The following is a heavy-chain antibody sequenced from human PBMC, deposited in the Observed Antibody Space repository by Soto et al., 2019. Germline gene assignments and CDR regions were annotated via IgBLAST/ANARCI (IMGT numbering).Heavy chain of an antibody. CDR2: INAGNGNT. CDR1: GYTFTNYA. V-gene: IGHV1-3*01. Sequence: ASVKVSCKSSGYTFTNYAIHWVRQAPGQRLEWMAWINAGNGNTKYSQNFQGRVTITRDTSASTAYMELSSLRSEDTAVYYCARNLGGGCVDFRGQGTSDTVSS. D-gene: IGHD6-19*01. J-gene: IGHJ6*02. CDR3: ARNLGGGCVDF.